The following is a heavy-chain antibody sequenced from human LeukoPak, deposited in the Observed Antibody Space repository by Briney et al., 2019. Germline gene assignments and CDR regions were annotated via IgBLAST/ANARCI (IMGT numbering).Heavy chain of an antibody. CDR3: AKRPRYCSSTSCYEVDY. D-gene: IGHD2-2*01. J-gene: IGHJ4*02. V-gene: IGHV3-21*04. CDR2: ISSSGNYI. Sequence: GGSLRLSCAASGFTFSGYSMNWVRQAPGKGLEWVSSISSSGNYIHYADSVKGRFTISRDNSKNTLYLQMNSLRAEDTAVYYCAKRPRYCSSTSCYEVDYWGQGTLVTVSS. CDR1: GFTFSGYS.